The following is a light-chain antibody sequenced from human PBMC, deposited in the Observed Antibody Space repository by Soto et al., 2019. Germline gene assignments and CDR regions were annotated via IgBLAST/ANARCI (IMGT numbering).Light chain of an antibody. J-gene: IGKJ1*01. Sequence: EILMTQSPATLSVSPGERATLSCRASQSVSSDLAWYQQKPGQAPRLFIYGASTRATGIPARFSGSGSGTEFTLTISSLQSEDFAVYYCQQYEKWPWTFGQGTKV. CDR1: QSVSSD. CDR2: GAS. CDR3: QQYEKWPWT. V-gene: IGKV3-15*01.